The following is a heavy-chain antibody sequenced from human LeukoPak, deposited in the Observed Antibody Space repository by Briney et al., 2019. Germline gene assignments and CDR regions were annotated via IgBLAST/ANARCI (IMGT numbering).Heavy chain of an antibody. V-gene: IGHV4-59*02. Sequence: SETLSLTRTVSGGSVSSYYWSWIRQPPGKGLEWIGYIYYSGSTNCNPSLKSRVTISVDTSKNQFSLKLSSVTAADTAVYYCARGIIGAAAGNWFDPWGQGTLVTASS. D-gene: IGHD6-13*01. CDR3: ARGIIGAAAGNWFDP. CDR1: GGSVSSYY. CDR2: IYYSGST. J-gene: IGHJ5*02.